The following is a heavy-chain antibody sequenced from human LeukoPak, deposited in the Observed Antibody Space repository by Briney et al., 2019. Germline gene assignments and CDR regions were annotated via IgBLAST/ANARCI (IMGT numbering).Heavy chain of an antibody. CDR3: AKDENDHGDYYYMDV. V-gene: IGHV3-30*02. Sequence: GGSLRLPCVASGFTFSSFGMHWVRQAPGKGLEWVAFIRFDGSVKYYADSVKGRFTISRDNSKNTLYLQMNSLRAEDTAVYYCAKDENDHGDYYYMDVWGKGTTVTVSS. CDR2: IRFDGSVK. D-gene: IGHD4-17*01. J-gene: IGHJ6*03. CDR1: GFTFSSFG.